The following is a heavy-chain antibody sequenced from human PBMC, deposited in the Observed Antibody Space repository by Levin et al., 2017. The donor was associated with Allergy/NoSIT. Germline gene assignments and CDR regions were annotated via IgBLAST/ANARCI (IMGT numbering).Heavy chain of an antibody. Sequence: GASVKVSCKASGVTSSNFAITWVRQAPGQGLAWMGGIFPIFGPASYAQKFQGRITILADELTSTAYMELNSLRFEDTAVYYCARDGVGAANFDYWGQGTLVTVSS. J-gene: IGHJ4*02. CDR1: GVTSSNFA. CDR2: IFPIFGPA. V-gene: IGHV1-69*13. CDR3: ARDGVGAANFDY. D-gene: IGHD1-26*01.